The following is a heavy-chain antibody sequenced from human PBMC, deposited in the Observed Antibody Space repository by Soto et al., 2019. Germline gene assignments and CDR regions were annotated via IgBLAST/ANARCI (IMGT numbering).Heavy chain of an antibody. CDR2: ISGSGIST. V-gene: IGHV3-23*01. Sequence: ALLSESGGGLVQPGGSLRLSCAASGFTFSTYPMSWVRQAPGKGLEWVSGISGSGISTYYADSVKGRLTISRDNSKNTVFLQMISLRAEDTAVYYCAKPPVITASYYYYDMDVWGQGTTVTVSS. CDR1: GFTFSTYP. D-gene: IGHD4-4*01. J-gene: IGHJ6*02. CDR3: AKPPVITASYYYYDMDV.